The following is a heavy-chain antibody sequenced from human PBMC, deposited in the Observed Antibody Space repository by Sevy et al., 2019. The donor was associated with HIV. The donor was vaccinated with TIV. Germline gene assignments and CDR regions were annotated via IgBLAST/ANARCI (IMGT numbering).Heavy chain of an antibody. Sequence: GGSLRLSCAASGLSFTSNGMSWVRQAPGKGLEWVAGITSGGATYYADSVKGRFTVSRDNSKNTLYLQLNNLRADDTAGFYCAGGDTPMITDLDYWGQGTLVTVSS. CDR2: ITSGGAT. CDR3: AGGDTPMITDLDY. V-gene: IGHV3-23*01. CDR1: GLSFTSNG. D-gene: IGHD3-16*01. J-gene: IGHJ4*02.